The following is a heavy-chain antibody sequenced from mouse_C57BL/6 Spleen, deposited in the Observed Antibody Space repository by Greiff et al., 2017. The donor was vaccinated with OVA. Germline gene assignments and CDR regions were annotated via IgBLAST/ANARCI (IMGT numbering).Heavy chain of an antibody. Sequence: EVKLMESGGGLVQPGGSLSLSCAASGFTFTDYYMSWVRQPPGKALEWLGFIRNKANGYTTEYSASVKGRFTISRDNSQSILYLQMNALRAEDSATYYCELITTYYYFDYWGQGTTLTVSS. CDR2: IRNKANGYTT. V-gene: IGHV7-3*01. D-gene: IGHD2-4*01. J-gene: IGHJ2*01. CDR3: ELITTYYYFDY. CDR1: GFTFTDYY.